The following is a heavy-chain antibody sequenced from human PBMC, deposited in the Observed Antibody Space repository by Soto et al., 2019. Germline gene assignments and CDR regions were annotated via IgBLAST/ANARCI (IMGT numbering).Heavy chain of an antibody. J-gene: IGHJ4*02. CDR1: CYTFARYG. Sequence: GASGKVSCKASCYTFARYGISWGRPAPGQVLEWMGWISAYNGNTNYAQKLQGRVTMTTDTSTSTAYMELRSLRSDDTAVYYCARDYSFHDYGDSWGQGTLVTVSS. V-gene: IGHV1-18*01. CDR3: ARDYSFHDYGDS. D-gene: IGHD2-21*01. CDR2: ISAYNGNT.